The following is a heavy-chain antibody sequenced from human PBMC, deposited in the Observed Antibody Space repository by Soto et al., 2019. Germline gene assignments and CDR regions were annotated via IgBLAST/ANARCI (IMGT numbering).Heavy chain of an antibody. J-gene: IGHJ3*02. CDR2: INHSGST. V-gene: IGHV4-34*01. CDR3: ARPMTTVTTRAFDI. Sequence: QVQLQQWGAGLLKPSETLSLTCAVYGGSFSGYYWSWIRQPPGKGLEWIGEINHSGSTNYNPSHKSRVTISVDTSKNQFSLKLSSVTAADTAVYYCARPMTTVTTRAFDIWGQGTMVTVSS. CDR1: GGSFSGYY. D-gene: IGHD4-17*01.